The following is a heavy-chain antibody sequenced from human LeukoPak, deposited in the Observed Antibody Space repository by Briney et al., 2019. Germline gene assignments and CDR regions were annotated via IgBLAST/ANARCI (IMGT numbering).Heavy chain of an antibody. V-gene: IGHV3-30*02. J-gene: IGHJ4*02. CDR1: GFTFSNYG. Sequence: PGGSLRLSCAASGFTFSNYGMHWVRQAPGKGLEWVAFIRYDGSDKYYADSVKGRFTISRDNSKNTLYLQMNSLRAEDTAVYYCARDGVMVRGVMGYWGQGTLVTVSS. D-gene: IGHD3-10*01. CDR3: ARDGVMVRGVMGY. CDR2: IRYDGSDK.